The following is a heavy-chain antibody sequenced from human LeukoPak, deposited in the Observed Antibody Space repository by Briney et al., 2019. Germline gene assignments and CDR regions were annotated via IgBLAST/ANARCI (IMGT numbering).Heavy chain of an antibody. Sequence: GGSLRLSCAASGSTFSSYAMSWVRQAPGKGPEWVSAISGSGGSTYYADSVKGRFTISRDNSKNTLYLQMNSLRAEDTAVYYCAKDLVYCSSTSCYTSWGQGTLVTVSS. J-gene: IGHJ5*02. CDR2: ISGSGGST. D-gene: IGHD2-2*02. CDR3: AKDLVYCSSTSCYTS. CDR1: GSTFSSYA. V-gene: IGHV3-23*01.